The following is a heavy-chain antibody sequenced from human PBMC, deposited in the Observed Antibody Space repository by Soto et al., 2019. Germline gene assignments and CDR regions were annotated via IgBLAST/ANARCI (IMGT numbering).Heavy chain of an antibody. CDR2: IYWDDDK. J-gene: IGHJ4*01. Sequence: QITLKESGPTLVKPTQTLTLTCTFSGFSLTTSAEGVGWVRQPPGKALAWLALIYWDDDKRYSPFLKSRPTITEDTSKSQAVLTMTNMGTEDTATYYCAHRPDGSGNILAYWGHGILVTVSS. D-gene: IGHD3-10*01. V-gene: IGHV2-5*02. CDR1: GFSLTTSAEG. CDR3: AHRPDGSGNILAY.